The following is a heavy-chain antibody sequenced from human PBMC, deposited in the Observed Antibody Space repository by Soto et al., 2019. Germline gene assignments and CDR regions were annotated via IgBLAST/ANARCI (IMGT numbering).Heavy chain of an antibody. CDR2: IYYSENT. CDR3: ARIGEVDVPAVIWGP. Sequence: PSETLSLTCTVSGVSISSGYYYWSWLRQTPGKGLEWIGYIYYSENTYYNPSLKSRVTISLDTSRNHFSLRLSSVTAADTAVYYCARIGEVDVPAVIWGPWGQGTLVTVSS. V-gene: IGHV4-30-4*01. J-gene: IGHJ5*02. D-gene: IGHD2-2*01. CDR1: GVSISSGYYY.